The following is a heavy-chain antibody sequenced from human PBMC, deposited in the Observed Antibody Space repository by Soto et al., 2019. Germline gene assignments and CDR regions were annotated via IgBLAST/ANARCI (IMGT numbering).Heavy chain of an antibody. CDR2: IYWNDDK. CDR1: GFALSTSGVG. V-gene: IGHV2-5*01. CDR3: AHSTHYGVMPPLYY. D-gene: IGHD4-17*01. J-gene: IGHJ4*02. Sequence: SGPTLVNPTQTLTLTCAFSGFALSTSGVGVGWIRQPPGKALEWLALIYWNDDKRYSPSLKSRLTITKDTSKNQVVLTMTNMDPVDTATYYCAHSTHYGVMPPLYYWGQGTLVTVSS.